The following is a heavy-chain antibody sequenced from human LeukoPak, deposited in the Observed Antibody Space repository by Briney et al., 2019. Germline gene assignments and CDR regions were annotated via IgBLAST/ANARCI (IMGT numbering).Heavy chain of an antibody. CDR3: ARGVPPVGASPYFDY. J-gene: IGHJ4*02. Sequence: PSQTLSLTCTVSGGSISSGGYYWSWIRQHPGKGLEWIGYIYYSGSTYYNPSLKSRVTISVDTSKNQFSLKLSSVTAADTAVYYCARGVPPVGASPYFDYWGQGTLVTVSS. CDR2: IYYSGST. V-gene: IGHV4-31*03. CDR1: GGSISSGGYY. D-gene: IGHD1-26*01.